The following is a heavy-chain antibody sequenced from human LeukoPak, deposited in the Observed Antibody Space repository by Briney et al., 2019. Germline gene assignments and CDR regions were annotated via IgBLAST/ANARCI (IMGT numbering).Heavy chain of an antibody. J-gene: IGHJ6*02. CDR1: GGSISSYY. CDR2: IYYSGST. Sequence: SETLSLTCTVSGGSISSYYWSWIRQPPGKGLEWIGYIYYSGSTNYNPSLKSRVTISVDTSKNQFSLKLSSVTAADTAVYYCARAHSSGWYLDYYYGMDVWGQGTTVTVSS. V-gene: IGHV4-59*12. CDR3: ARAHSSGWYLDYYYGMDV. D-gene: IGHD6-19*01.